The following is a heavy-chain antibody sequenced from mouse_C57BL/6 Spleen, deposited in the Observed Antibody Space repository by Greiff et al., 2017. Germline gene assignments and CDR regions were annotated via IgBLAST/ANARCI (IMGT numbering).Heavy chain of an antibody. J-gene: IGHJ1*03. CDR3: ARTGYFDV. V-gene: IGHV1-9*01. Sequence: QVQLQQSGAELMKPGASVKLSCTATGYTFTGYWIEWVKQRPGHGLEWIGEILPGSGSTNYTEKFKGKATFTADTSSNTAYMQLSSLTTEDSAIDYCARTGYFDVWGTGTTVTVSS. CDR1: GYTFTGYW. CDR2: ILPGSGST.